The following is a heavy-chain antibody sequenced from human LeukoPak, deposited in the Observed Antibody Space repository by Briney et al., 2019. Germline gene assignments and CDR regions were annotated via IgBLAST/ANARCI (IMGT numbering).Heavy chain of an antibody. Sequence: ASVKVSCKASGYTFTGYYMHWVRQAPGQGLEWMGRINPNSGGTNYAQKFQGRVTMTRDTSITTAYMELSRLRSDDTAVYYCARYACSSSFDYWGQGTLLTVSS. J-gene: IGHJ4*02. CDR3: ARYACSSSFDY. CDR2: INPNSGGT. V-gene: IGHV1-2*06. D-gene: IGHD6-6*01. CDR1: GYTFTGYY.